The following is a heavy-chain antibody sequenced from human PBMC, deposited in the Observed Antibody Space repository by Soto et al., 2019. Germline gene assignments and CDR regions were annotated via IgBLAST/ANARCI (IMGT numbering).Heavy chain of an antibody. Sequence: QVQLVESGGGVVQPGGSLRLSCAASGYTYSSYGMYWVRQAPGKGLEWVAVISYDGSNKYYADSVKGRFTISRDNSKNTLYLQMNSLRAEDTAVYYCAKDSSPGCFDYWGQGTLVSVSS. V-gene: IGHV3-30*18. J-gene: IGHJ4*02. CDR3: AKDSSPGCFDY. CDR2: ISYDGSNK. D-gene: IGHD3-10*01. CDR1: GYTYSSYG.